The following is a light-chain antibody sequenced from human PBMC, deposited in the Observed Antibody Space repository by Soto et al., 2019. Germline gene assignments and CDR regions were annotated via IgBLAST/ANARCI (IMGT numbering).Light chain of an antibody. Sequence: EIVLTQSPGTLSVSPGDRVSLSFRASQSISINLAWYQHKPGQAPRLLIHGASTRATGIPARISGSGSGTEFTLTISSLQSEDCAVYYCQQYDDWPPMYTVGQGTKV. CDR3: QQYDDWPPMYT. CDR1: QSISIN. CDR2: GAS. V-gene: IGKV3D-15*01. J-gene: IGKJ2*01.